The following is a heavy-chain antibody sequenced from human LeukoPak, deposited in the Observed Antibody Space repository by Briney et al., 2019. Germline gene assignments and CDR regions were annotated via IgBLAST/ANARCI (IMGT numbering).Heavy chain of an antibody. J-gene: IGHJ4*02. D-gene: IGHD4-17*01. CDR1: GGSISSYY. V-gene: IGHV4-59*01. CDR3: ARGDYGDPFDY. CDR2: IYYSGST. Sequence: SETLSLTCTVSGGSISSYYWSWIRQPPGKGLEWIGYIYYSGSTNYNPSLKCRVTISVDTSKNQFSLKLSSVTAADTAVYYCARGDYGDPFDYWGQGTLVTVSS.